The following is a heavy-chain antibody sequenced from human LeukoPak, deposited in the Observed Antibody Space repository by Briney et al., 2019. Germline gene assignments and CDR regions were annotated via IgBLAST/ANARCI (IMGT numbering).Heavy chain of an antibody. CDR2: VGSSSSTI. D-gene: IGHD3-22*01. CDR3: ARPYDTRGYFPDY. V-gene: IGHV3-48*01. Sequence: GGSLRLSCAASGFTFSSYSMNWVRQAPGKGLEWVSYVGSSSSTIYYADSVKGRFTISRDNAKNSLYLQMNSLGAEDTAVYYCARPYDTRGYFPDYWGQGTLVTVSS. J-gene: IGHJ4*02. CDR1: GFTFSSYS.